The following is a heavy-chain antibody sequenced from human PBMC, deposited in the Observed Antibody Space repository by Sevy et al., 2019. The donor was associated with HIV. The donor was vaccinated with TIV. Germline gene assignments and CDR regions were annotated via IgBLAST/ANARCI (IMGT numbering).Heavy chain of an antibody. J-gene: IGHJ6*03. CDR3: AKYGRTAFRYYYYYYMDV. D-gene: IGHD3-10*01. CDR2: ISGSGGST. Sequence: GGSLRLSCAASGFTFSSYAMSWVRQAPGKGLEWVSAISGSGGSTYYADSVKGRFTNSRDNSKNTLYLQMNSLRTEDTAVYYCAKYGRTAFRYYYYYYMDVWGKGTTVTASS. V-gene: IGHV3-23*01. CDR1: GFTFSSYA.